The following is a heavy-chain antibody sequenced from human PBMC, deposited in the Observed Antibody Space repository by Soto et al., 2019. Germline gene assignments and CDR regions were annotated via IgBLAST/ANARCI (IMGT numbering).Heavy chain of an antibody. CDR2: ISRTSNYI. CDR1: GFTFSSYS. D-gene: IGHD3-3*01. CDR3: ASGVFGLVSPVIGGY. J-gene: IGHJ4*02. Sequence: EVQVVESGGGLVKPGGSLTLSCAASGFTFSSYSMNWVRQAPGKGLERVSSISRTSNYIYYTDSVKGRFTISRDNAKNSIYLQMNSLRAEDTATYYCASGVFGLVSPVIGGYWGQGTLVTVSS. V-gene: IGHV3-21*01.